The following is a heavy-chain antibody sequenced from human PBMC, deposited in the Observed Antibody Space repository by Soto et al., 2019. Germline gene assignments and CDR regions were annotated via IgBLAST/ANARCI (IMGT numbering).Heavy chain of an antibody. Sequence: QVQLVQSGAEVKKPGSSVKVSCKASGGTFSSYTIRWVRQAPGQGLEWMGRIIPILGIANYAQKFQGRVTITADKSTSTAYMELSSLRSEDTAVYHCASPNPQPGSGFLFDYWGQGTLVTVSS. CDR2: IIPILGIA. CDR3: ASPNPQPGSGFLFDY. D-gene: IGHD2-21*01. CDR1: GGTFSSYT. J-gene: IGHJ4*02. V-gene: IGHV1-69*02.